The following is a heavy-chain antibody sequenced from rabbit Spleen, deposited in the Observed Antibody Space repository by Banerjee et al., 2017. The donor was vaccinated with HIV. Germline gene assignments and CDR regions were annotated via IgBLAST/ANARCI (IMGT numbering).Heavy chain of an antibody. Sequence: QEQLEESGGDLVKPEGSLTLTCTASGFDFSSYWTCWVRQAPGKGLEWIGCRNANSGTAYYASWAKGRFTISKTSSTTVTLQMTSLTAADTATYFCARDTSSSFSSYGMDLWGPGPWSPS. CDR2: RNANSGTA. J-gene: IGHJ6*01. D-gene: IGHD1-1*01. CDR1: GFDFSSYW. V-gene: IGHV1S45*01. CDR3: ARDTSSSFSSYGMDL.